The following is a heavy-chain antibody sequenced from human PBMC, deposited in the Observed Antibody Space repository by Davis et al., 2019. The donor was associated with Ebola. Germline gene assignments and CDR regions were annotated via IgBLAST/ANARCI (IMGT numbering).Heavy chain of an antibody. Sequence: SETLSLTCAVYGGSFSDYYWSWIRQPPGKGLEWIGEINHSGSTNYNPSLKSRVTISVDTSKKQFSLKLNSVTAADTAVYYCARGGGSYYMDVWGKGATVTVSS. V-gene: IGHV4-34*01. CDR1: GGSFSDYY. D-gene: IGHD3-10*01. CDR3: ARGGGSYYMDV. CDR2: INHSGST. J-gene: IGHJ6*03.